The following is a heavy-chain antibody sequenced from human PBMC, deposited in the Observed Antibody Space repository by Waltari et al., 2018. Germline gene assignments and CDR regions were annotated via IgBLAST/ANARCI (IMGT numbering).Heavy chain of an antibody. CDR3: AKDLGGYCSGGSCYYYGMDV. J-gene: IGHJ6*02. Sequence: QVQLVESGGGVVQPGRSLRLSCAASGFTFSSYGMHWVRQSPGKGLKWVAVISYDGSNKYYADSVKGRFTISRDNSKNTLYLQMNSLRAEDTAVYYCAKDLGGYCSGGSCYYYGMDVWGQGTTVTVSS. V-gene: IGHV3-30*18. D-gene: IGHD2-15*01. CDR2: ISYDGSNK. CDR1: GFTFSSYG.